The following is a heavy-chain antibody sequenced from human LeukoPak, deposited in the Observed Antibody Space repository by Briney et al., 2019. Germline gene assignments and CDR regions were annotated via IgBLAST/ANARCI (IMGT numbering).Heavy chain of an antibody. J-gene: IGHJ4*02. D-gene: IGHD2-2*01. CDR1: GYTFTGYY. CDR3: AIELGYCSSTSCPKRD. CDR2: INPNSGGT. Sequence: ASVKVSCKASGYTFTGYYMHWVRQAPGQGLEWMGWINPNSGGTNYAQKFQGRVTMTRDTSISTAYMELSRLRSDDTAVYYCAIELGYCSSTSCPKRDWGQGTLVTVSS. V-gene: IGHV1-2*02.